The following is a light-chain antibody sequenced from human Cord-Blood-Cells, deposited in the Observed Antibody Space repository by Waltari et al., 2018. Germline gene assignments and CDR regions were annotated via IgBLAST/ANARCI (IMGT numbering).Light chain of an antibody. J-gene: IGKJ4*01. V-gene: IGKV3-15*01. CDR3: QQYNNWPPVT. CDR1: QSVSSN. CDR2: GAS. Sequence: EIVMTQSPATLSVSPGERATLPCRASQSVSSNLAWYQQKPGQAPRLLIYGASTRATGIPARFSGSGSGTEFTLTINSLQSEDFAVYYCQQYNNWPPVTFGGGTKVEIK.